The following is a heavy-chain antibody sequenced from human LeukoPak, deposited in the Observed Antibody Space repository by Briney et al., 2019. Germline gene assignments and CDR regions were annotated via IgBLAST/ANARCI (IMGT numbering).Heavy chain of an antibody. V-gene: IGHV3-7*03. Sequence: GGSLRLSCAASGFIFSSYWMSWVRQAPGKGLEWVANIKQDGSEKYYVDSVKGRFTISRDNAKNSLYLQMISLRAEDTAVYYCARAVAAAGSYWGQGTLVTVSS. J-gene: IGHJ4*02. CDR3: ARAVAAAGSY. CDR1: GFIFSSYW. CDR2: IKQDGSEK. D-gene: IGHD6-13*01.